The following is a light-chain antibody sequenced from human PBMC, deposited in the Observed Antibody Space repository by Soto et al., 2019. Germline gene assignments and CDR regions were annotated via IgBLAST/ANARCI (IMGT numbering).Light chain of an antibody. CDR3: QQYDDLPYT. CDR1: QAINNF. J-gene: IGKJ2*01. Sequence: DIQMTQSPSSLSASVGDRITIACRASQAINNFLSWFQQKPGKAPRLLIYDASNLEAGVPSRFSGSGSGTDFTFTINSLQPEDIATYFCQQYDDLPYTFGQGTNLEIK. CDR2: DAS. V-gene: IGKV1-33*01.